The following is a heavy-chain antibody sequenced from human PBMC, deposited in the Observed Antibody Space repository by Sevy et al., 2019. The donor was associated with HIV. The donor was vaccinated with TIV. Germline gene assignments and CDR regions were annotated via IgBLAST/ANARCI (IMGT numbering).Heavy chain of an antibody. Sequence: SETLSLTCAVSGGSISSGGYSWSWIRQPPGKGLEWIGYIYHSGSTYYNPSLKSRVTISVDRSKNQFSLKLSSVTAADTAVYYCARAPRGSGLAGAFDIWGQGTMVTVSS. J-gene: IGHJ3*02. CDR2: IYHSGST. CDR3: ARAPRGSGLAGAFDI. D-gene: IGHD3-10*01. CDR1: GGSISSGGYS. V-gene: IGHV4-30-2*01.